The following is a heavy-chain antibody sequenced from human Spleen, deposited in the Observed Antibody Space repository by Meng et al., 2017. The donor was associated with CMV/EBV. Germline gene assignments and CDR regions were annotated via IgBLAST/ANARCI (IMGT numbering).Heavy chain of an antibody. D-gene: IGHD1-26*01. J-gene: IGHJ6*01. CDR2: IYSGGSAT. CDR3: AKIGSLTYYYYCMDV. Sequence: GGSLRLSCAASGFAFNTYAMSWVRQAPGKGLEWVSVIYSGGSATYYADSVKGRFTISRDNSKNTLFLQMDSLGAEDTAVYYCAKIGSLTYYYYCMDVWGQGTTVTVSS. CDR1: GFAFNTYA. V-gene: IGHV3-23*03.